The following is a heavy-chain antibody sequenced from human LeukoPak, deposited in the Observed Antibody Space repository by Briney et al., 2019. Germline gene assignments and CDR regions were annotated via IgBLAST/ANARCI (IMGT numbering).Heavy chain of an antibody. Sequence: PGGSLRLSCAASGFTFSNAWMHWVRQAPGKGLVWVSRISSDGSGTNYADSVQGRFTISRDNAKNILYLQMNSLRVEDTAVYYCTRDLGGATWGEWNYWGQGTLVTVSS. CDR2: ISSDGSGT. D-gene: IGHD1-26*01. J-gene: IGHJ4*02. CDR1: GFTFSNAW. CDR3: TRDLGGATWGEWNY. V-gene: IGHV3-74*01.